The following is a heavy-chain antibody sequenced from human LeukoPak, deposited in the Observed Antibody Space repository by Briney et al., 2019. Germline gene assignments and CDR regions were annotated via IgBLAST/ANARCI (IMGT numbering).Heavy chain of an antibody. J-gene: IGHJ4*02. Sequence: PSETLSLTCTVSGGSISIISSSTYYWGWIRQAPGKGLEWIGSLYYGENSHYNPSLKSRATLSVDTSNNQFFLKLTSVTAADAAVYFCARQLPTAAADTRGYFDYWGQGTVVTVSS. V-gene: IGHV4-39*01. CDR1: GGSISIISSSTYY. CDR2: LYYGENS. D-gene: IGHD6-25*01. CDR3: ARQLPTAAADTRGYFDY.